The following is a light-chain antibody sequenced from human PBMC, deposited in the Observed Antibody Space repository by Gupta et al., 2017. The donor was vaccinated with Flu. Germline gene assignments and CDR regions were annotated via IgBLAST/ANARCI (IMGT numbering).Light chain of an antibody. CDR3: QQYDNLPYS. V-gene: IGKV1-33*01. J-gene: IGKJ2*03. Sequence: DIQITQSPSSLSASVGDRVTITCQASQDISNDLNWYQQKPGKAPKLLIYGASILETGVPSRFSGRGAGTDFTFTISSLQPEDIATYCCQQYDNLPYSFGQGTKVEIK. CDR1: QDISND. CDR2: GAS.